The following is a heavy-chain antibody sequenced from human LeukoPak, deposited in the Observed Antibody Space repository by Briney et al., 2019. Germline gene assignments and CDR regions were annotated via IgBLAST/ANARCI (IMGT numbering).Heavy chain of an antibody. CDR3: ARVQESQIDYYFDY. V-gene: IGHV4-59*01. D-gene: IGHD3-9*01. CDR1: GGSISSYY. J-gene: IGHJ4*02. Sequence: SETLSLTCTVSGGSISSYYWSWIRQPPGKGLEWIGYIYYSGSTNYNPSLKSRVTISVDTSKNQFSLKLSSVTAPDTAVYYCARVQESQIDYYFDYWGQGTLVTVSS. CDR2: IYYSGST.